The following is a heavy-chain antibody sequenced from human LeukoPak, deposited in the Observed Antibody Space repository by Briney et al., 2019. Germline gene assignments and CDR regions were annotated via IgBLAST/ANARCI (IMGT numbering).Heavy chain of an antibody. CDR1: GDSFSRYL. J-gene: IGHJ4*02. CDR2: ISHAGNT. CDR3: ARGSSFDGYCAPGACQVGYYDM. V-gene: IGHV4-34*01. D-gene: IGHD2-2*03. Sequence: SETLSLTCAVYGDSFSRYLWNWVRQSPGKPLEYLGEISHAGNTNYNPSLKTRVLLSVDKSKNQFSLRLTSVTAADTAVYFCARGSSFDGYCAPGACQVGYYDMWGQGTPVTVSS.